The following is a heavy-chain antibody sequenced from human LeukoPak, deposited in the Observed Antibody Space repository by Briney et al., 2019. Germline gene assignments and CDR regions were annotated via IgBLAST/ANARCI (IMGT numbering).Heavy chain of an antibody. CDR3: AREYSSSSRAFDI. D-gene: IGHD6-6*01. Sequence: SETLSLTRAVSGYSISSGYSWGGIRQPPGKGLEWIGSIYHNGNTYYNPSLKSRVTISVDTSKNQFSLKLSSVTAADTAVSYCAREYSSSSRAFDIWAQGTMVTVSS. V-gene: IGHV4-38-2*02. CDR2: IYHNGNT. CDR1: GYSISSGYS. J-gene: IGHJ3*02.